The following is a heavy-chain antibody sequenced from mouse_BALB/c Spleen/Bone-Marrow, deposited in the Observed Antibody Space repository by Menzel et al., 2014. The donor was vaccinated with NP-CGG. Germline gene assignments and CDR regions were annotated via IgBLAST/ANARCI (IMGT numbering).Heavy chain of an antibody. CDR3: VIGLRLYWYFDV. CDR2: INPKNGDT. CDR1: GYTFTDYY. J-gene: IGHJ1*01. D-gene: IGHD2-2*01. V-gene: IGHV1-26*01. Sequence: VQLKQSGPELVKPGASVKMSCKASGYTFTDYYMKWVRRSHGKSLEWIGDINPKNGDTFYNQKFKDKATLTVDRSSSTAYMQLDSLTSEDSAAHYCVIGLRLYWYFDVWGAGTTVTVSS.